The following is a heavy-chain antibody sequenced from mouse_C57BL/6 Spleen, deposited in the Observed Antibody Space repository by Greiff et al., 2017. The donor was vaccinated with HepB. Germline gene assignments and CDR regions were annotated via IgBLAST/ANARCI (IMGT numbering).Heavy chain of an antibody. CDR2: INPSNGGT. CDR1: GYTFTSYW. J-gene: IGHJ4*01. Sequence: QVQLQQPGTELVKPGASVKLSCKASGYTFTSYWMHWVKQRPGQGLEWIGNINPSNGGTNYNEKFKSKATLTVDKSSSTAYMQLSRLTSEDSAVYYCARSVYGSSYYYAMDYWGQGTSVTVSS. V-gene: IGHV1-53*01. D-gene: IGHD1-1*01. CDR3: ARSVYGSSYYYAMDY.